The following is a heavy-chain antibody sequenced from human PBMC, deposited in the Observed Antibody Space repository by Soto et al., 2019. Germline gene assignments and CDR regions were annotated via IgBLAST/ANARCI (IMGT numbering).Heavy chain of an antibody. CDR3: ARDTDIVVVPAATGWFDP. J-gene: IGHJ5*02. D-gene: IGHD2-2*01. Sequence: QVQLVESGGGVVQPGRSLRLSCAASGFTFSSYGMHWVRQAPGKGLEWVAVIWYDGSNKYYADSVKGRFTISRDNSKNTLYLQRNSLRAEDTAVYYCARDTDIVVVPAATGWFDPWGQGTLVTVSS. CDR1: GFTFSSYG. CDR2: IWYDGSNK. V-gene: IGHV3-33*01.